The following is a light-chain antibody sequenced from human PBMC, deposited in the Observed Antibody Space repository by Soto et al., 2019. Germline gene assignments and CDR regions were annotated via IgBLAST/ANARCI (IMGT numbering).Light chain of an antibody. CDR1: SSNIGARYD. J-gene: IGLJ2*01. CDR2: GNN. V-gene: IGLV1-40*01. CDR3: QSYDSSLSGYVV. Sequence: QSVLTQPPSVSGAPGQWVTISCTGSSSNIGARYDVHWYQHLPGTAPKLLIYGNNNRPSGVPDRFSGSKSGTSASLAITGLHAEDEADYYCQSYDSSLSGYVVFGGGTKLTVL.